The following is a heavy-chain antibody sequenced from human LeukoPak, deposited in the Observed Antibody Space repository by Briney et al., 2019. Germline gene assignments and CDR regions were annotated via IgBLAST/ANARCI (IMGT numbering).Heavy chain of an antibody. CDR1: GGSISSYY. Sequence: SETLSLTCTVSGGSISSYYWSWIRQPPGKELEWIGYIYYSGSTNYNPSLKSRVTISVDTSKNQFSLKLSSVTAADTAVYYCASGGSYRTRYAFDIWGQGTMVTVSS. J-gene: IGHJ3*02. CDR2: IYYSGST. D-gene: IGHD1-26*01. V-gene: IGHV4-59*01. CDR3: ASGGSYRTRYAFDI.